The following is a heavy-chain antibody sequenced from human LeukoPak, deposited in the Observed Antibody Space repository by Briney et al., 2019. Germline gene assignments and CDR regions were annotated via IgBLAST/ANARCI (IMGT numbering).Heavy chain of an antibody. CDR3: ARLKYYYDSSGYRAEYFQH. V-gene: IGHV4-59*01. CDR1: GGSITSYY. Sequence: SETLSLTCTVSGGSITSYYWSWIRQPPGKGLEWIGYVYYSGTTNYNPSVKSRVTISVDTSKNQFSLKLSSVTAADTAVYYCARLKYYYDSSGYRAEYFQHWGQGTLVTVSS. D-gene: IGHD3-22*01. J-gene: IGHJ1*01. CDR2: VYYSGTT.